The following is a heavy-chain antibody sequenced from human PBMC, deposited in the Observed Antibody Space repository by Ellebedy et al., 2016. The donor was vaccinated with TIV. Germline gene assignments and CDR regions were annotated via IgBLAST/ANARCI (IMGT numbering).Heavy chain of an antibody. CDR1: GYTFTSYD. V-gene: IGHV1-8*01. CDR2: MNPNSGNT. Sequence: AASVKVSCKASGYTFTSYDINWVRQATGQGLEWMGWMNPNSGNTGYAQKFQGRVTMTRNTSISTAYMELSSLRSEDTAVYYCATPQMGPSRNILTGYSGVGMDVWGQGTTVTVSS. J-gene: IGHJ6*02. D-gene: IGHD3-9*01. CDR3: ATPQMGPSRNILTGYSGVGMDV.